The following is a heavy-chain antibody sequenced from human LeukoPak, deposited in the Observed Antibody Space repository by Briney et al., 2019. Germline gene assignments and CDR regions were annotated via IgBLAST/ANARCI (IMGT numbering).Heavy chain of an antibody. V-gene: IGHV4-34*01. J-gene: IGHJ3*02. D-gene: IGHD6-19*01. Sequence: PSETLSLTCAVYGGSFSGYYWSWIRQSPGKGLEWIGEINHSGSTKYNPSLKSRVTISVDTSKNQFSLKLSSVTAADTAVYYCARLFSYSSGWLGAFDIWGQGTMVTVSS. CDR3: ARLFSYSSGWLGAFDI. CDR2: INHSGST. CDR1: GGSFSGYY.